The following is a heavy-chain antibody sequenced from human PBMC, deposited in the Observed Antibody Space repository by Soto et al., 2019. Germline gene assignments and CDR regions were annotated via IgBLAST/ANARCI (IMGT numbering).Heavy chain of an antibody. CDR3: ARGIFRQWVVWGY. D-gene: IGHD6-19*01. CDR2: MNPNSGNT. V-gene: IGHV1-8*01. Sequence: QVQLVQSGAEVKKPGASVKVSCKASGYTFTSYDINWVRQATGQGLEWMGWMNPNSGNTGYAQKFQGRVTMTRNTSISTAYRELGRLRSEDTAVYYCARGIFRQWVVWGYWGQGTLVTVSS. J-gene: IGHJ4*02. CDR1: GYTFTSYD.